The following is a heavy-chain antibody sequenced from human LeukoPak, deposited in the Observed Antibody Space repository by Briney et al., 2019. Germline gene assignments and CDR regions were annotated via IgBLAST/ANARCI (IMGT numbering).Heavy chain of an antibody. J-gene: IGHJ5*02. V-gene: IGHV3-7*01. CDR3: ARNMVRGVKAGNWFDP. Sequence: GGSLRLSCAASGFTFSSYWMSWVRQAPGKGLEWVANIKQDGSEKYYVDSVKGRFTISRDNSKNTLYLQMNSLRAEDTAVYYCARNMVRGVKAGNWFDPWGQGTLVTVSS. CDR2: IKQDGSEK. CDR1: GFTFSSYW. D-gene: IGHD3-10*01.